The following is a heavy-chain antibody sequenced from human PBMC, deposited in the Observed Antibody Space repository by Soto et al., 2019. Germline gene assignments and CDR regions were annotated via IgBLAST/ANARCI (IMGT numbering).Heavy chain of an antibody. CDR1: GFTFSSYG. D-gene: IGHD3-10*01. V-gene: IGHV3-30*18. J-gene: IGHJ6*02. CDR2: XSXDGSNK. CDR3: AKDMIPLVRGVTTQSYYYYGMDV. Sequence: QVQLVESGGGVVQPGRSLRLSCAASGFTFSSYGMHWVRQAPGKGLXXXXXXSXDGSNKYYADSVKGRFTISRDNSKNTLYLQMNSLRAEDTAVYYCAKDMIPLVRGVTTQSYYYYGMDVWGQGTTVTVSS.